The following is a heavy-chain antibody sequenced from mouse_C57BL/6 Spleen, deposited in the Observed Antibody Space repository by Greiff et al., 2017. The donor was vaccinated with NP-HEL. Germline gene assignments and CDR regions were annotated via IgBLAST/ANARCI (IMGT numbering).Heavy chain of an antibody. CDR1: GYTFTSYW. CDR2: IYPGSGST. Sequence: QVQLQQPGAELVKPGASVKMSCKASGYTFTSYWITWVKQRPGQGLEWIGDIYPGSGSTNYNEKFKSKATLTVDTSSSTAYMQLSSLTSEDSAVYYCARETAQAVPFAYWGQGTLVTVSA. V-gene: IGHV1-55*01. CDR3: ARETAQAVPFAY. J-gene: IGHJ3*01. D-gene: IGHD3-2*02.